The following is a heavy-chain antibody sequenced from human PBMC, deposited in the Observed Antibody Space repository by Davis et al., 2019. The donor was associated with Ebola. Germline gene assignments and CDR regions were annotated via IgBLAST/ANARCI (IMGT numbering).Heavy chain of an antibody. CDR3: AKDRAGRDGYWEFDS. D-gene: IGHD5-24*01. CDR2: ITGSGGTT. V-gene: IGHV3-23*01. Sequence: GGSLRLSCAASGFTFNNYVMNWVRQAPGKGLEWVSAITGSGGTTYYADSVKGRFTISKDNSKNTLYLQMNSLRAEDTAVYYCAKDRAGRDGYWEFDSWGQGTLVTVSS. CDR1: GFTFNNYV. J-gene: IGHJ4*02.